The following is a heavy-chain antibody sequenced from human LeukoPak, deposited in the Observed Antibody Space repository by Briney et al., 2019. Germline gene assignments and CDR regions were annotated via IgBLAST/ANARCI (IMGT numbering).Heavy chain of an antibody. J-gene: IGHJ4*02. CDR1: GSSIRNGYY. CDR3: SRVAFNSGWTFDN. Sequence: SSESLSLTCTVSGSSIRNGYYWGWSRQPPGRGLGWFGSLYQSGSTYYNPPLKSRVPISVHTSKNHFSLKLSSVTAADTAVYYCSRVAFNSGWTFDNWGQGTQVTVPS. CDR2: LYQSGST. V-gene: IGHV4-38-2*02. D-gene: IGHD6-19*01.